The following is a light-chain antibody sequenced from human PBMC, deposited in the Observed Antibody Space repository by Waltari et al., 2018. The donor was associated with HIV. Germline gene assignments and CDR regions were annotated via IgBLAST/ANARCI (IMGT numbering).Light chain of an antibody. CDR2: GAS. J-gene: IGKJ1*01. CDR1: QGVSSN. Sequence: EVVMTQSPATLSVSPGERATLSCRASQGVSSNLAWHQQKPGQAPRLLIYGASTRATGIPERFSGSGSGTDFTLAIRRLEPEDFAVYYCQQYMNSPRTFGQGTKVEI. CDR3: QQYMNSPRT. V-gene: IGKV3D-15*01.